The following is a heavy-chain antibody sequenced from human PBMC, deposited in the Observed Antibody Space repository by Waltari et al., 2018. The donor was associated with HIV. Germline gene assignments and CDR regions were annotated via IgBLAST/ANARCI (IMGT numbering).Heavy chain of an antibody. J-gene: IGHJ6*02. CDR1: GGSISSYY. CDR3: ARDGPMVRGVMRYYYYGMDV. D-gene: IGHD3-10*01. CDR2: IYTSGST. Sequence: QVQLQESGPGLVKPSETLSLTCTVSGGSISSYYWSWIRQPAGKGLEWIGRIYTSGSTNYNPSLKSRVTMSVDTSKNQFSLKLSSVTAADTAVYYCARDGPMVRGVMRYYYYGMDVWGQGTTVTVSS. V-gene: IGHV4-4*07.